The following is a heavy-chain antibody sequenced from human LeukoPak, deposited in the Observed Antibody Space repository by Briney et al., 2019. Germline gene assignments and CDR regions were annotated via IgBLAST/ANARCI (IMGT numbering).Heavy chain of an antibody. Sequence: SETLSLTCAVYGGSFSGYCWSWIRQPPGKGLEWIGEINHSGSTNYNPSLKSRVTISVDTSKNQFSLKLSSVTAADTAVYYCARAGLLPWDIWGQGTMVTVSS. CDR2: INHSGST. CDR1: GGSFSGYC. CDR3: ARAGLLPWDI. D-gene: IGHD2-15*01. J-gene: IGHJ3*02. V-gene: IGHV4-34*01.